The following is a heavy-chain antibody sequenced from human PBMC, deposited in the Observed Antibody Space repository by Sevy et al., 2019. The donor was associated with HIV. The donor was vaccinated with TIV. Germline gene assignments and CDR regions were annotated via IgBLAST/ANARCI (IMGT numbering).Heavy chain of an antibody. CDR2: INWNGGST. V-gene: IGHV3-20*04. D-gene: IGHD1-1*01. CDR1: GFTFDDYG. Sequence: GGSLRLSCAASGFTFDDYGMSWVRQAPGKGLEWVSGINWNGGSTGYADSVKGRFTISRDNAKKSLYLQLSSLRAEDAALYYCATVRELEHGEYFFGMVVWGQGTTVTVSS. J-gene: IGHJ6*02. CDR3: ATVRELEHGEYFFGMVV.